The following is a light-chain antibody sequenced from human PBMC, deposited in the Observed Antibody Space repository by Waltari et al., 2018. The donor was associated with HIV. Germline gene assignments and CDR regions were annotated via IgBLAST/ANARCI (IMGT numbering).Light chain of an antibody. Sequence: QAVVTQEPSLTVSPGGTVTLTCGSSTGAVTSVHYPYWFPQKPGQAPRTRIYDSSSKHSWTPARFSGSLLGGKAALTLSGAQPEDEAEYYCLLSYSGARPVVFGGGTKLTVL. J-gene: IGLJ2*01. CDR2: DSS. V-gene: IGLV7-46*01. CDR1: TGAVTSVHY. CDR3: LLSYSGARPVV.